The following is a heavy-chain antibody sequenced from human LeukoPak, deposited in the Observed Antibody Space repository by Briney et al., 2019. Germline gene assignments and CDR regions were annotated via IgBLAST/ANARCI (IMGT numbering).Heavy chain of an antibody. J-gene: IGHJ5*02. CDR3: ARDHATVTRGWFDP. D-gene: IGHD4-17*01. V-gene: IGHV4-31*03. CDR2: IYYSGST. Sequence: PSQTLSLTCTVSGGSISSGGYYWSWIRQHPGKGLEWIGYIYYSGSTYYNPSLKSRVTISVDTSKNQFSLKLSSVTAADTAVYYCARDHATVTRGWFDPWGQGTLVTVSS. CDR1: GGSISSGGYY.